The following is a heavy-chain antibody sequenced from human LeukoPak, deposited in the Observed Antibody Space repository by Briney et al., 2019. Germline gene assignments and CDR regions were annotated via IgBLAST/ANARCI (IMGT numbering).Heavy chain of an antibody. CDR2: MNPNSGNT. V-gene: IGHV1-8*01. CDR3: AIDYGGNARGDDAFDI. CDR1: GYTFTSYD. D-gene: IGHD4-23*01. Sequence: ASVKVSCKASGYTFTSYDINWVRQATGQGLEWMGWMNPNSGNTGYAQKFQGRVTMTRNTSISTAYMELSSLRSEDTAVYYCAIDYGGNARGDDAFDIWGQGTMVTVSS. J-gene: IGHJ3*02.